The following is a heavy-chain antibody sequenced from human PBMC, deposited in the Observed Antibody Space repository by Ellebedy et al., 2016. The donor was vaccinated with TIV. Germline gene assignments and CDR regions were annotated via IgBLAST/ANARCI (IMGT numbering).Heavy chain of an antibody. J-gene: IGHJ4*02. CDR1: GGSISSYY. V-gene: IGHV4-59*08. D-gene: IGHD6-13*01. CDR3: ARHRLSPSSSWFAGLFDY. CDR2: IYYSGST. Sequence: MPSETLSLTCTVSGGSISSYYWSWIRQPPGKGLEWIGYIYYSGSTNYNPSLKSRVTISVDTSKNQFSLKLSSVTAADTAVYYCARHRLSPSSSWFAGLFDYWGQGTLVTVSS.